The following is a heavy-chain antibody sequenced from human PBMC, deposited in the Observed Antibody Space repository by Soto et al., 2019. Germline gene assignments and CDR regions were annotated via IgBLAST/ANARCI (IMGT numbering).Heavy chain of an antibody. V-gene: IGHV3-64*01. Sequence: EVRLVESGGGLVQPGGSLRLSCAASGFTFSSYAMHWVRQAPGKGLEYVSAISSNGGSTYYANSVKGRFTISRDNSKNTLYLQMGSLRAEDMAVYYCARGPSIAAVTPPDYWGQGTLVTVSS. CDR2: ISSNGGST. CDR1: GFTFSSYA. J-gene: IGHJ4*02. CDR3: ARGPSIAAVTPPDY. D-gene: IGHD6-13*01.